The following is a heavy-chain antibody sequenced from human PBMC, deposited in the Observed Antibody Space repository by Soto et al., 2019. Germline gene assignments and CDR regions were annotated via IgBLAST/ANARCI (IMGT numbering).Heavy chain of an antibody. CDR2: VSNSGSST. J-gene: IGHJ4*02. CDR1: GFTFRDYA. Sequence: PGGSLRLSCAASGFTFRDYAMGWVRQAPGRGLEWVSGVSNSGSSTYYADSVKGRFTISRDNSKNTLYLQMNSLRAEDTAVYYCTKHSRETTTCCGEDWGQGTRVTVSS. D-gene: IGHD2-2*01. V-gene: IGHV3-23*01. CDR3: TKHSRETTTCCGED.